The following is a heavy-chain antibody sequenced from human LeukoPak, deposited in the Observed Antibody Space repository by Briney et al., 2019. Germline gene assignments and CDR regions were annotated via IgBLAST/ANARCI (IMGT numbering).Heavy chain of an antibody. D-gene: IGHD3-16*01. V-gene: IGHV4-59*01. CDR1: GGSISSYY. J-gene: IGHJ6*03. Sequence: SETLSLTCIVSGGSISSYYWSWIRQPPGKGLEWIGYIYYSGSTNYNPSLKSRVTISVDTSKNQFSLKLSSVTAADTAVYYCARETSQKGAHYMDVWGKGTTVTISS. CDR3: ARETSQKGAHYMDV. CDR2: IYYSGST.